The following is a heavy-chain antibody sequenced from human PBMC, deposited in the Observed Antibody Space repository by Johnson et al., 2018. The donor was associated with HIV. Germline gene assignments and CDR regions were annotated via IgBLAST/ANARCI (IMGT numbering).Heavy chain of an antibody. V-gene: IGHV3-33*01. CDR3: ARVPFPRPTSPNYINDAFDI. Sequence: QVQLVESGGGVVQPGRSLRLSCAASGFTFSDYGIHWVRQAPGKGLEWVAVVWSDGNNRYYADSVKGRFTISRDNSKNTLYLQMNSLRLEDTALYYCARVPFPRPTSPNYINDAFDIWGQGTLVAVSS. D-gene: IGHD4-11*01. J-gene: IGHJ3*02. CDR1: GFTFSDYG. CDR2: VWSDGNNR.